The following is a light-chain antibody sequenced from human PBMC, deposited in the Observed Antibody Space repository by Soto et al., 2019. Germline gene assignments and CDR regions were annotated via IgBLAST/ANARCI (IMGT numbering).Light chain of an antibody. V-gene: IGKV3-11*01. CDR1: QSVSSS. Sequence: EIVLTQSPATLSLSPGERATLSCRASQSVSSSLAWYQQKAGQAPRLLIYEADNRATGIPARFSASGSGTDLTLAISSLEPEDFVVYYCQQRYNWPMTFGQGNKVYIK. J-gene: IGKJ1*01. CDR2: EAD. CDR3: QQRYNWPMT.